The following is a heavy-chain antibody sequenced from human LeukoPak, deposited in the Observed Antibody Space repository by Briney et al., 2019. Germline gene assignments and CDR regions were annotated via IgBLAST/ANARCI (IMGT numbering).Heavy chain of an antibody. Sequence: ASVKVSCKASGYTFTRYDITWVRQATGQGLEWMGWRNPNSGNTGYTQKFQGRVTMTRNTSISTAYKELSSLRSEDTAVYYCARGIRVRGVIRTGRAFDIWGQGTMVTVSS. V-gene: IGHV1-8*01. CDR1: GYTFTRYD. J-gene: IGHJ3*02. D-gene: IGHD3-10*01. CDR3: ARGIRVRGVIRTGRAFDI. CDR2: RNPNSGNT.